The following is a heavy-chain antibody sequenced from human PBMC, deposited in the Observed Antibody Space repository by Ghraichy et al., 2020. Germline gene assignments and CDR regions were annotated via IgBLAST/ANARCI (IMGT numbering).Heavy chain of an antibody. D-gene: IGHD2-8*01. J-gene: IGHJ6*04. CDR3: AKERNAIRYFYYVMYV. V-gene: IGHV3-23*01. CDR1: GLTFRSFA. Sequence: GGSLRLSCAASGLTFRSFAMSWVRQAPGKGLEWVSGISSGGRSTYYADSVKGRFTISRDNSKNTLYLQMSRLIAADTAVYYCAKERNAIRYFYYVMYVWCKGTTVTVSS. CDR2: ISSGGRST.